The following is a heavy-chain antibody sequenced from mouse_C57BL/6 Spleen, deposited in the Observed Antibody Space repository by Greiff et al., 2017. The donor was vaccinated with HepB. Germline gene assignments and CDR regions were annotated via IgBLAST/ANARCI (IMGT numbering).Heavy chain of an antibody. J-gene: IGHJ4*01. D-gene: IGHD1-1*01. CDR3: TRDGYYGSRNAMDY. V-gene: IGHV5-9-1*02. Sequence: EVKLQESGEGLVKPGGSLKLSCAASGFTFSSYAMSWVRQTPEKRLEWVAYISSGGDYIYYADTVKGRFTISRDNARNTLYLQMSSLKSEDTAMYYCTRDGYYGSRNAMDYWGQGTSVTVSS. CDR1: GFTFSSYA. CDR2: ISSGGDYI.